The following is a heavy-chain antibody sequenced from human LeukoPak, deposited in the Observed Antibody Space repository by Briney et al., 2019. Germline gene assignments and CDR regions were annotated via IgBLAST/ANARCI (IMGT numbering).Heavy chain of an antibody. Sequence: VASVKVSCKASGYTFTGYYMHWVRQAPGQGLEWMGWINPNSGGTNYAQKFQGRVTMTRDTSISTAYMELSRLRSDDTAVYYCARVGYSYGYYLDYWGQGTLVTVSS. CDR2: INPNSGGT. D-gene: IGHD5-18*01. J-gene: IGHJ4*02. CDR3: ARVGYSYGYYLDY. CDR1: GYTFTGYY. V-gene: IGHV1-2*02.